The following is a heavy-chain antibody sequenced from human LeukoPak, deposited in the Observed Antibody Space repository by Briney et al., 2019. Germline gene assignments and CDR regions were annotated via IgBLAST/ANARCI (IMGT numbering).Heavy chain of an antibody. D-gene: IGHD3-22*01. Sequence: PGGSLRLSCAASGFTFSSYNMNWVRQAPGKGLEWVSYISSRSTTIYYADSVKGRFTISRDNAKNLLYLQMNSLRAEDTAVYYCARDPPYYYDRSAYPDYWGQGTLVTVSS. CDR3: ARDPPYYYDRSAYPDY. V-gene: IGHV3-48*01. CDR2: ISSRSTTI. CDR1: GFTFSSYN. J-gene: IGHJ4*02.